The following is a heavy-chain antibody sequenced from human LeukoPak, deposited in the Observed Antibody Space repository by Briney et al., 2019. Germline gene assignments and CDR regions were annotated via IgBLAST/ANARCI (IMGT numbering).Heavy chain of an antibody. CDR1: GGSFSGYY. CDR3: ASDDPASPYYYYGMDV. J-gene: IGHJ6*02. CDR2: INHSGST. V-gene: IGHV4-34*01. Sequence: PSETLSLTCAVYGGSFSGYYWSWIRQPPGKGLEWIGEINHSGSTNYNPSLKSRVTISVDTSKNQFSLKLSSVTAADTAVYYCASDDPASPYYYYGMDVWGQGTTVTVSS.